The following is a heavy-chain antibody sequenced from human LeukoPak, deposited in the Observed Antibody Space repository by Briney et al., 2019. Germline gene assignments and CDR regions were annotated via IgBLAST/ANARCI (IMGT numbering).Heavy chain of an antibody. CDR1: GYSFTSYW. CDR3: ARTYIAARPGAYYYMDV. CDR2: IYPGDSDT. Sequence: GESLKISCKGSGYSFTSYWIGWVRQMPGKGLEWMGIIYPGDSDTRYSPSFQGQVTISADKSISTAYLQWSSLKASDTAIYYCARTYIAARPGAYYYMDVWGKGTTVTASS. J-gene: IGHJ6*03. D-gene: IGHD6-6*01. V-gene: IGHV5-51*03.